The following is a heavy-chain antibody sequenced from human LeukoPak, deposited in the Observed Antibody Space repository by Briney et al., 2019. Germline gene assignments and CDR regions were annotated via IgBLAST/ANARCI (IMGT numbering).Heavy chain of an antibody. Sequence: GGSLRLACPAPGLTFSSYEIEWVRQAPGKGLEWVSYISSSGSSIYYGDSVKGRFTISRDNAKSSLYLQMSSLRAEDTAVYYCARDSSGWYHWLDPWGQGALVTVSS. D-gene: IGHD6-19*01. CDR1: GLTFSSYE. CDR2: ISSSGSSI. CDR3: ARDSSGWYHWLDP. J-gene: IGHJ5*02. V-gene: IGHV3-48*03.